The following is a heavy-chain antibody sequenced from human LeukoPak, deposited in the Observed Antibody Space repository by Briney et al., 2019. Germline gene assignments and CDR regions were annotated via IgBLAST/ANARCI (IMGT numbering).Heavy chain of an antibody. D-gene: IGHD2-15*01. CDR2: IIPIFGTA. Sequence: GSSVKVSCKASGGTLSSYAISWVRQAPGQGLEWMGRIIPIFGTANYAQKFQGGVTITTDESTSTAFMELSSLRSEDTAVYYCASSDCSGGSCHDYWGQGTLVTVSS. J-gene: IGHJ4*02. V-gene: IGHV1-69*05. CDR1: GGTLSSYA. CDR3: ASSDCSGGSCHDY.